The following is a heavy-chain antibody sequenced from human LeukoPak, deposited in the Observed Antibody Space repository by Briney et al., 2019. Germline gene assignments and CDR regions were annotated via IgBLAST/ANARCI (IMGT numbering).Heavy chain of an antibody. J-gene: IGHJ5*02. CDR1: GGSFSGYY. CDR2: INHSGST. V-gene: IGHV4-34*01. Sequence: PSETLSLTCAVYGGSFSGYYWSWIRQPPGKGLEWIGEINHSGSTNYNPSLKSRVTISVDTSKNQFSLKLSSVTAADTAVYYCARGTGGGYQNWFDPWGQGTLVTVSS. D-gene: IGHD2-2*01. CDR3: ARGTGGGYQNWFDP.